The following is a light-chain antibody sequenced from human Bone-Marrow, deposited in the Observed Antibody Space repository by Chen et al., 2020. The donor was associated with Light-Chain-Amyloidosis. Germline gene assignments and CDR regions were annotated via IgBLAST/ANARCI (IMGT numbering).Light chain of an antibody. Sequence: SSVLTQPSSVSVAPGQTAPMACGGNNIGSTSGHWYQQTPGQAPLLVVYDSDRPSGIPERLSGSNSGTTATLTISRVEAGDEADYYCQVWDRSSDRPVFGGGTKLTVL. CDR2: DS. V-gene: IGLV3-21*02. J-gene: IGLJ3*02. CDR3: QVWDRSSDRPV. CDR1: NIGSTS.